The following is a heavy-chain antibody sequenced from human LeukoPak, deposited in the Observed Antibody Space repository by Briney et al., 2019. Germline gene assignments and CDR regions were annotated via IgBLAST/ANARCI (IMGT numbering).Heavy chain of an antibody. D-gene: IGHD3-3*01. CDR2: VLPIFGIT. V-gene: IGHV1-69*13. J-gene: IGHJ4*02. CDR1: GGSFSSYG. CDR3: VRDLLPMTKAGVVND. Sequence: ASVKVSCKASGGSFSSYGISWVRQAPGQGLEWMGGVLPIFGITNYAQRFQGRVTITADESRSTAYMELSSLTSDDTAVYYCVRDLLPMTKAGVVNDWGQGSLVIVSA.